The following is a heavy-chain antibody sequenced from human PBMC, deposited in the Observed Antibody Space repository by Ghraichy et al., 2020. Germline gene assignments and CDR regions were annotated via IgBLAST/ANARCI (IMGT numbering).Heavy chain of an antibody. CDR1: GFTFSDYA. J-gene: IGHJ4*02. V-gene: IGHV3-23*01. D-gene: IGHD5/OR15-5a*01. Sequence: SCTASGFTFSDYAMSWVRQAPGKGLEWVASSSGDTSTTYYADSVKGRFTISRDNSRNTIYLQLDSLRAEDTAVYYCAKDQFYDANSNFDHWGQGTLVAVSS. CDR2: SSGDTSTT. CDR3: AKDQFYDANSNFDH.